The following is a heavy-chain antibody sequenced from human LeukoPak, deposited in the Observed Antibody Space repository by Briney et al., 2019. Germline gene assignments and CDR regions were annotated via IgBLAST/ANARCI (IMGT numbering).Heavy chain of an antibody. D-gene: IGHD6-19*01. CDR2: INPNSGGT. CDR3: ARDAVDIAVAGTFDY. J-gene: IGHJ4*02. V-gene: IGHV1-2*02. CDR1: GYTFTGYY. Sequence: ALVKVSCKASGYTFTGYYMHWVRQAPGQGLEWMGWINPNSGGTNYAQKFQGRVTMTRDTSISTAYMELSRLRSDDTAVYYCARDAVDIAVAGTFDYWGQGTLVTVSS.